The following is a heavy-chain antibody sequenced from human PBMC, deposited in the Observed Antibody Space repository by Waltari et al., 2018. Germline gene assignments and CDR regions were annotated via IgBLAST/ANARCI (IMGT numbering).Heavy chain of an antibody. CDR2: FEPEDGET. CDR1: GYTLTELS. D-gene: IGHD4-4*01. J-gene: IGHJ4*02. CDR3: ATGPPIYSKVGGFDY. V-gene: IGHV1-24*01. Sequence: QVQLVQSGAEVKQPGASVKVSCQVSGYTLTELSMHWVRQAPGKGLEWMGGFEPEDGETIYAQKFQGRVTMTEDTSTDTAYMELSSLRSEDTAVYYCATGPPIYSKVGGFDYWGQGTLVTVSS.